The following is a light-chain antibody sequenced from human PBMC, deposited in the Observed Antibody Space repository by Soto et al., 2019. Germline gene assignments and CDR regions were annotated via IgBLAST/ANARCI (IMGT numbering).Light chain of an antibody. CDR3: QVWDSTSDHWV. CDR2: DDS. CDR1: NIAAKS. V-gene: IGLV3-21*02. J-gene: IGLJ3*02. Sequence: YELTQPPSVSVAPGQTARITCGGDNIAAKSVHWYRQKPGQTPVLVIYDDSDRPSGIPERFSGSNSGNTATLTISRVEAGDEADYYCQVWDSTSDHWVFGGGTKLTVL.